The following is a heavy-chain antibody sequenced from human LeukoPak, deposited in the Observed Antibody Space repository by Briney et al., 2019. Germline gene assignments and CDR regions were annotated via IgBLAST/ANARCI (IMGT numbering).Heavy chain of an antibody. J-gene: IGHJ6*03. CDR1: GFTFSSYG. Sequence: GGSLRLSCAASGFTFSSYGMHWVRQAPGKGLEWVAFIRYDGSNKYYADSVKGRFTISRDNSKNTLYLQMDSLRAEDTAVYYCAKRGNYSNFNYYYYMDVWGKGTTVTVSS. V-gene: IGHV3-30*02. D-gene: IGHD4-11*01. CDR2: IRYDGSNK. CDR3: AKRGNYSNFNYYYYMDV.